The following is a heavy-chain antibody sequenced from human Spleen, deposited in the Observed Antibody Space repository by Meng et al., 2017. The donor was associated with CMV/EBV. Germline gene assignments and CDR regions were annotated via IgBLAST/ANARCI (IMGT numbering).Heavy chain of an antibody. CDR2: IKEDGSEK. CDR3: ARGGYSSGWYEGVY. D-gene: IGHD6-19*01. J-gene: IGHJ4*02. Sequence: GESLKISCAASGFTFSSIAISWVRQAPGRGLEWVANIKEDGSEKNYVDSVKGRFTISRDNAKNSLYLQMNSLRVEDTAVYYCARGGYSSGWYEGVYWGQGTLVTVSS. CDR1: GFTFSSIA. V-gene: IGHV3-7*01.